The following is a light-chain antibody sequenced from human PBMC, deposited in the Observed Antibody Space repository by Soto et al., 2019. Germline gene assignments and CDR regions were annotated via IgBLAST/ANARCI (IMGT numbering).Light chain of an antibody. CDR3: QQYGRLVT. J-gene: IGKJ4*01. CDR2: GAS. V-gene: IGKV3-20*01. CDR1: QSVSSK. Sequence: EIVMTQSPATLSVSPGEGATLSCRASQSVSSKLAWYQQKPGQAPRLLIYGASSRATGIPDRFSGSGSGTDFTLTISRLEPEDSAVYYCQQYGRLVTFGGGTKVDI.